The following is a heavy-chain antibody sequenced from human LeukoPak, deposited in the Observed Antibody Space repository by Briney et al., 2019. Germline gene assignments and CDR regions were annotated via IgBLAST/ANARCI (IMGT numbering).Heavy chain of an antibody. Sequence: GGSLRLSCAASGFTFSSYSMSWVRQALGKGLEWVSVISNSGDSTYSADSVKGRFAISRDNSKNTLYLQMNSLRAEDTAVYYCARAAMVRGVDYFDYWGQGTLVTVSS. CDR3: ARAAMVRGVDYFDY. CDR1: GFTFSSYS. CDR2: ISNSGDST. V-gene: IGHV3-23*01. J-gene: IGHJ4*02. D-gene: IGHD3-10*01.